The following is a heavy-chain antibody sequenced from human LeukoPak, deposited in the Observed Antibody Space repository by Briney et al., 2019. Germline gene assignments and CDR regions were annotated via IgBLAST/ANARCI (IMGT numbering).Heavy chain of an antibody. D-gene: IGHD6-13*01. Sequence: SETLSLTCTVSGGSISSSSYYWGWIRQPPGKGLEWIGSIYYSGSTYYNPSLKSRVTISVDTSKNQFSLKLSSVTAADTAVYYCARHPSSSSWYGLGWFYPWGQGTLVTFSS. CDR1: GGSISSSSYY. V-gene: IGHV4-39*01. J-gene: IGHJ5*02. CDR3: ARHPSSSSWYGLGWFYP. CDR2: IYYSGST.